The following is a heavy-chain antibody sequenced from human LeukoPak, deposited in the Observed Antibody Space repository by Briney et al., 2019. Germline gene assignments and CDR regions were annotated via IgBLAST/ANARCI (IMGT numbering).Heavy chain of an antibody. CDR3: ARRVYGWGSYFFDY. D-gene: IGHD3-10*01. CDR2: ISGSGGST. Sequence: QTGGSLRLSCAASGFTFSSYAMSWVRQAPGKGLEWVSAISGSGGSTYYADSVKGRFTISRDNSKNTLYLQMNSLRAEDTAVYYCARRVYGWGSYFFDYGGGGPVVTVSS. V-gene: IGHV3-23*01. CDR1: GFTFSSYA. J-gene: IGHJ4*02.